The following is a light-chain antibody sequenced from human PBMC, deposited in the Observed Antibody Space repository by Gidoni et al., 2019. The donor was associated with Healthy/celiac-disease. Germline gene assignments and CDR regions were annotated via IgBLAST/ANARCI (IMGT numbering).Light chain of an antibody. J-gene: IGKJ3*01. CDR1: QSLLHSNGYNY. V-gene: IGKV2-28*01. CDR2: LGS. Sequence: IVMPQSPLSLPVTPGEQASISCRSSQSLLHSNGYNYLDWYLQKPGQSPQLLIYLGSNRASGVPDRFSGRGSGTDFTLKISRVEAEDVGVYYCMQALQTPFTFGPGTKVEIK. CDR3: MQALQTPFT.